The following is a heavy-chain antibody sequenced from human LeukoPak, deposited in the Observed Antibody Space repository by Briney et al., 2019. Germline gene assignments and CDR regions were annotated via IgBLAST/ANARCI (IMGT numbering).Heavy chain of an antibody. CDR3: ARDLDNYYGSGSYGY. J-gene: IGHJ4*02. D-gene: IGHD3-10*01. CDR2: ISSSGSTI. CDR1: GFTFSDYY. Sequence: GGSLRLSCAASGFTFSDYYMSWIRQAPGKGLEWVSYISSSGSTIYYADSVKGRFTISRDNAKNSLYLQMSSLRAEDTAVYYCARDLDNYYGSGSYGYWGQGTLVTVSS. V-gene: IGHV3-11*01.